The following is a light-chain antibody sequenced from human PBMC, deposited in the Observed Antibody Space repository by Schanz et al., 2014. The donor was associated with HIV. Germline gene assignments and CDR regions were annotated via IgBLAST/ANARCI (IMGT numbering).Light chain of an antibody. CDR2: DAS. J-gene: IGKJ2*02. CDR3: QQYGTSPGCT. V-gene: IGKV3-11*01. Sequence: EIVLTQSPATLSLSPGERATLSCRASQSVSSYLAWYQQKPGQAPRLLIYDASNRATGIPARFSGSGSGTDFTLTISSLEPEDFAVYYCQQYGTSPGCTFGQGTKLEIK. CDR1: QSVSSY.